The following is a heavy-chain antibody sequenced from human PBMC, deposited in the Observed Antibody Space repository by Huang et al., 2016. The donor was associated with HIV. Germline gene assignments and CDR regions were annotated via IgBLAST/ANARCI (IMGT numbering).Heavy chain of an antibody. J-gene: IGHJ3*02. CDR1: GYTFTSFG. Sequence: QVQLVQSGVEVKKPGASVKVSCKASGYTFTSFGISWVRQAPGQGLEWMGGISAYNGFTSYSQNVQDRVTMTTDTSTSTAYMELRSLRSDDTAVYYCARDSPLLGVVIVVVPTAPNAFDIWGQGTMVTVSS. V-gene: IGHV1-18*01. CDR3: ARDSPLLGVVIVVVPTAPNAFDI. D-gene: IGHD2-2*01. CDR2: ISAYNGFT.